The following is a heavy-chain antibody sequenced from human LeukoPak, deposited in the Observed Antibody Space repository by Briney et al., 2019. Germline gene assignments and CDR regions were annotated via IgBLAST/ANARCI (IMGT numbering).Heavy chain of an antibody. CDR3: ARIGFIRNYDFWSGYPNYFDY. D-gene: IGHD3-3*01. CDR1: GYTFTGYY. J-gene: IGHJ4*02. CDR2: ISAYNGNT. V-gene: IGHV1-18*04. Sequence: ASVKVSCKASGYTFTGYYMHWVRQAPGQGLEWMGWISAYNGNTNYAQKFQGRVTMTTDTSTSTAYMELTTLRSDDTAVYYCARIGFIRNYDFWSGYPNYFDYWGQGTLVTVSS.